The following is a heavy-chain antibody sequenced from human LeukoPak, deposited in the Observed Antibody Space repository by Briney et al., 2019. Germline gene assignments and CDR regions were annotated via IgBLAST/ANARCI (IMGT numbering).Heavy chain of an antibody. Sequence: PGGSLRLSCAASGFTFSSYAMSWVRQAPGKGLEWVSAISGSGGSTYYADSVKGRFTIFRDNSKNTLYLQMNSLRAEDTAVYYCAKVDRGYSYGYRGPLGYWGQGTLVTVSS. J-gene: IGHJ4*02. CDR2: ISGSGGST. CDR3: AKVDRGYSYGYRGPLGY. CDR1: GFTFSSYA. V-gene: IGHV3-23*01. D-gene: IGHD5-18*01.